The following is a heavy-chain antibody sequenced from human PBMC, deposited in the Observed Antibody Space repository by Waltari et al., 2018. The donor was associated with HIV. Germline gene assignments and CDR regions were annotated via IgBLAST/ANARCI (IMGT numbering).Heavy chain of an antibody. CDR1: GFTFSRYW. Sequence: EVQLVESGGGLVQPGGSLRLSCAASGFTFSRYWMYWVRQAPGKGLVWVSLINTDGVSTKYADSVNGRFTISRDNAKNTLYLQMNRLRAEDTAVYYCARGDGYNYGAYWGQGTLVTVSS. J-gene: IGHJ4*02. D-gene: IGHD5-12*01. V-gene: IGHV3-74*01. CDR2: INTDGVST. CDR3: ARGDGYNYGAY.